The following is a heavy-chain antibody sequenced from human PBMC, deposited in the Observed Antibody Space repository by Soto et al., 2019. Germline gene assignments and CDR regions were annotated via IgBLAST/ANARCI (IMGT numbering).Heavy chain of an antibody. CDR2: ISAYNGNT. Sequence: ASVKVSCKASGYTFTSYGISWVRQAPGQGLEWMGWISAYNGNTNYAQKLQGRVTMTTDTSTSTAYMELRSLRSDDTAAYYCARAVMVRGVMGYYGMDVWGQGTTVTVSS. J-gene: IGHJ6*02. D-gene: IGHD3-10*01. CDR3: ARAVMVRGVMGYYGMDV. V-gene: IGHV1-18*01. CDR1: GYTFTSYG.